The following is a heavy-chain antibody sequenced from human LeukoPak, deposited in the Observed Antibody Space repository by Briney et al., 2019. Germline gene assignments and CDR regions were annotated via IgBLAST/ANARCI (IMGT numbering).Heavy chain of an antibody. CDR3: ARRPISTGIDY. J-gene: IGHJ4*02. D-gene: IGHD1-1*01. Sequence: ASETLSLTCAVSGFSISSGYYWDWIRQPPGKGLEWIGNIYHSGSTYYNPSHKSRVTISVDTSKNQFSLKLTSVTAADTAVYYCARRPISTGIDYWGQGTLVTVSS. CDR1: GFSISSGYY. CDR2: IYHSGST. V-gene: IGHV4-38-2*01.